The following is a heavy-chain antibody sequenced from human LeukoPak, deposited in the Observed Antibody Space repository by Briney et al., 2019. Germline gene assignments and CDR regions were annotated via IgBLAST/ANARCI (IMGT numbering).Heavy chain of an antibody. CDR3: ASDYYGSGSYTSFDY. Sequence: SETLSLTCTVSGGSISSSSYYWGWIRQPPGKGLEWIGSIYYSGSTYYNPSLKSRVTISVDTSKNQFSLKLSSVTAADTAVYYCASDYYGSGSYTSFDYWGQGTLVTVSS. J-gene: IGHJ4*02. CDR2: IYYSGST. V-gene: IGHV4-39*07. CDR1: GGSISSSSYY. D-gene: IGHD3-10*01.